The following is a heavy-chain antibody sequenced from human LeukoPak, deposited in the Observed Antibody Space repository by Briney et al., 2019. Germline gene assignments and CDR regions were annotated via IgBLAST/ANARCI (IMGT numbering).Heavy chain of an antibody. CDR2: IQFDESET. CDR3: ARVRVAYGSGSYFNSFFEY. CDR1: GVTVGNNY. J-gene: IGHJ4*02. D-gene: IGHD3-10*01. Sequence: GGSLRLSCAASGVTVGNNYMIWVRQAPGKRLEWVAFIQFDESETHYGDSVKGRFSISRDISKNTLYLQMNSLRAEDTALYYCARVRVAYGSGSYFNSFFEYWGQGTLVTVSS. V-gene: IGHV3-30*02.